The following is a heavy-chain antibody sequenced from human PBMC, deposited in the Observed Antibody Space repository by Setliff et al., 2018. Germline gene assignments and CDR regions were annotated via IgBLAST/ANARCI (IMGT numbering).Heavy chain of an antibody. CDR1: GGTFSSYA. Sequence: ASVKVSCKASGGTFSSYAISWVRQAPGQGLEWMGGIIPILGIVDYAQKFQGRVTITTDESTSTAYMELSSLRSEDTAVYYCARGSRGGWYSSYYFDYWGQGTLVTVSS. V-gene: IGHV1-69*10. D-gene: IGHD1-26*01. CDR2: IIPILGIV. J-gene: IGHJ4*02. CDR3: ARGSRGGWYSSYYFDY.